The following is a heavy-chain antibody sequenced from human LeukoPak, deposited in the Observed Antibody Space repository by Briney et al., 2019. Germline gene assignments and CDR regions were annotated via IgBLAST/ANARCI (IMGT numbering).Heavy chain of an antibody. CDR3: ATSVGDGYDSN. D-gene: IGHD5-12*01. V-gene: IGHV3-7*01. Sequence: PGGSLRLSCAASGFTFSSYWMSWVRQAPGKGLEWVASIKQDGSEKYYVDSVKGRFTISRDNAKNSLYLQMNSLRAEDTAVYYCATSVGDGYDSNWGLGTLVTVSS. CDR2: IKQDGSEK. J-gene: IGHJ4*02. CDR1: GFTFSSYW.